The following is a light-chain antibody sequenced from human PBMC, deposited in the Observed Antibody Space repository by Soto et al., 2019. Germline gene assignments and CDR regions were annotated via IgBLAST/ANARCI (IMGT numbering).Light chain of an antibody. CDR3: SSYTTSNTRQIV. CDR2: DVS. CDR1: SSDVGGYNY. Sequence: QSALTQPASVSGSPGQSITISCTGTSSDVGGYNYVSWYQHHPGKAPKLMIYDVSNRPSGVSNRFSGSKSGNTAFLTISGLQPEDEAYYYCSSYTTSNTRQIVLGTGTKVTVL. V-gene: IGLV2-14*03. J-gene: IGLJ1*01.